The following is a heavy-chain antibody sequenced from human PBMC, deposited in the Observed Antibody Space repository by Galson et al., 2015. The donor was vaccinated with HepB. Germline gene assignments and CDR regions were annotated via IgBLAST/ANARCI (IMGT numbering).Heavy chain of an antibody. CDR3: AKDWEEVLYYFDY. Sequence: SLRLSCAASGFTFSSYGMHWVRQAPGKGLEWVAVISYDGSNKYYADSVKGRFTISRDNSKNTLYLQMNSLRAEDTAVYYCAKDWEEVLYYFDYWGQGTLVTVSS. D-gene: IGHD1-26*01. CDR2: ISYDGSNK. CDR1: GFTFSSYG. V-gene: IGHV3-30*18. J-gene: IGHJ4*02.